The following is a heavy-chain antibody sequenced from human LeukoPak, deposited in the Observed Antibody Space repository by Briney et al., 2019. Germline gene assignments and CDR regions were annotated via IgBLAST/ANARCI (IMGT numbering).Heavy chain of an antibody. J-gene: IGHJ6*03. CDR3: MRDVSYMDV. CDR1: GYSITSGYY. V-gene: IGHV4-38-2*02. CDR2: IYHSGST. Sequence: SETLSLPCTVSGYSITSGYYWGWIRQPPGRGLEWIGGIYHSGSTYYNPSLKSRVTISLDTSKNQFSLMLTSVTAADTAVYYCMRDVSYMDVWGKGTTVTVSS.